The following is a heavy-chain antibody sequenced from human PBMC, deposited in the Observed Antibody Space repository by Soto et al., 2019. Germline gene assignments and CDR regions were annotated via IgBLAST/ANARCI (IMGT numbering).Heavy chain of an antibody. D-gene: IGHD2-15*01. V-gene: IGHV3-21*01. CDR3: ARGYTGYCSGGTCYWFDP. CDR2: ISSRTSYI. Sequence: EVQLVESGGGLARPGGSLSPSCQASGFSFGSYSMTWARQAPGKGLGGVSSISSRTSYINYADSVKGRFTISRDNAKKSLYLQMNSLRAEDTAVYYCARGYTGYCSGGTCYWFDPWGQGTLVTVSS. CDR1: GFSFGSYS. J-gene: IGHJ5*02.